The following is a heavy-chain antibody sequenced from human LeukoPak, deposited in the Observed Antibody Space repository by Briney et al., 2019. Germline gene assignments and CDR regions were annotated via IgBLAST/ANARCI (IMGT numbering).Heavy chain of an antibody. J-gene: IGHJ4*02. CDR3: ARLAVAGYFDY. D-gene: IGHD6-19*01. CDR2: ISAYNGNT. Sequence: ASVKVSCKASGYTFTSYGISWVRQAPGHGLEGMGWISAYNGNTNYAQKPHGKVTMTADTSTSTAYMELRSLRSDDTAVYYCARLAVAGYFDYWGQGTLVTVSS. CDR1: GYTFTSYG. V-gene: IGHV1-18*01.